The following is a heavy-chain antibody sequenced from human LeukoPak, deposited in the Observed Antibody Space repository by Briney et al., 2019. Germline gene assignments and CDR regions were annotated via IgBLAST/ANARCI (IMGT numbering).Heavy chain of an antibody. CDR1: GGSFSGYY. D-gene: IGHD2-2*01. V-gene: IGHV4-34*01. CDR2: INHSGST. Sequence: PSETLSLTCAVYGGSFSGYYWSWIRQPPGKGLEWIGEINHSGSTNYNPSLKSRVTISVDTSKNQFSLKLSSVTAADTAVYYCARRVPAANYFDYWGQGTLVTVSS. J-gene: IGHJ4*02. CDR3: ARRVPAANYFDY.